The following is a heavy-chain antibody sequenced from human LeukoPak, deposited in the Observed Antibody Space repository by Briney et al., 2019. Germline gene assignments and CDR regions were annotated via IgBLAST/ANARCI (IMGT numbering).Heavy chain of an antibody. Sequence: PSETLSLTCAVSGYSITSGYYWGWIRQPPGKGLEWIGCIYHSGTTYYNPSLKSRVTISVDTSKNQFSLNLSSVTAADTAVYYCAREGAATGTACWGQGTLVTVSS. J-gene: IGHJ4*02. D-gene: IGHD1-1*01. CDR3: AREGAATGTAC. CDR2: IYHSGTT. CDR1: GYSITSGYY. V-gene: IGHV4-38-2*02.